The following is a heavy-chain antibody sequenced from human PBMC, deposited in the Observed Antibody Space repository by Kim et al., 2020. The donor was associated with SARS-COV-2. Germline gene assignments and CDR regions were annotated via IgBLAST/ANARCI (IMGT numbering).Heavy chain of an antibody. CDR2: IYYSGGT. V-gene: IGHV4-59*01. J-gene: IGHJ6*02. Sequence: SETLSLTCTVSGGSISSYYWSWIRQPPGKGLEWIGYIYYSGGTNYNPSLKSRVTISVDTSKNQFSLRLSSVTAADTAVYYCARDYRYYAMDVWGQGTTVTVSS. CDR3: ARDYRYYAMDV. CDR1: GGSISSYY.